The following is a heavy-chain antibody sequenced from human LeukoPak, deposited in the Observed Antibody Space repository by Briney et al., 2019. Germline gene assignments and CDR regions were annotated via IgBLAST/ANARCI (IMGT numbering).Heavy chain of an antibody. D-gene: IGHD5-18*01. CDR3: ARGSGYSYSLYYYYGMDV. CDR2: IYHSGST. V-gene: IGHV4-38-2*02. CDR1: GYSISSGYY. J-gene: IGHJ6*02. Sequence: SETLSPTCTVSGYSISSGYYWGWIRQPPGKGLEWIGSIYHSGSTYYNPSLKSRVTISVDTSKNQFSLKLSSVTAADTAVYYCARGSGYSYSLYYYYGMDVWGQGTTVTVSS.